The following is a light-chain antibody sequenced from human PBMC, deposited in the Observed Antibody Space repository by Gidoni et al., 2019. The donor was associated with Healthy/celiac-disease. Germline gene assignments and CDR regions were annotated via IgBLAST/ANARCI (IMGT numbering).Light chain of an antibody. V-gene: IGKV3-15*01. J-gene: IGKJ2*01. CDR1: QCVSSN. CDR3: QQYNNWPLYT. CDR2: GAS. Sequence: EIVMTQSPATLSVAPGERATLSCRASQCVSSNLAWYQQKPGQAPRLLIYGASTRATGIPARFSGSRSGTEFTLTISSLQSEDFAVYYCQQYNNWPLYTFGQGTKLEIK.